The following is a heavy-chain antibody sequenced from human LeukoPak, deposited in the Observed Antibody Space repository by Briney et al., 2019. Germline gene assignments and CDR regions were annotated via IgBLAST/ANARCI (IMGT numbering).Heavy chain of an antibody. CDR3: AGHGEGSGWYRSYIDL. D-gene: IGHD6-19*01. V-gene: IGHV4-4*09. CDR2: ISTSGST. CDR1: GLSISSYY. Sequence: SETLSLTCTVSGLSISSYYCSWIRQPPGKGLEWIGYISTSGSTDYSPSLKSQVTISVDRSKNQCSLNLSSVTAADTAVYYWAGHGEGSGWYRSYIDLWGRGTLVIVSS. J-gene: IGHJ2*01.